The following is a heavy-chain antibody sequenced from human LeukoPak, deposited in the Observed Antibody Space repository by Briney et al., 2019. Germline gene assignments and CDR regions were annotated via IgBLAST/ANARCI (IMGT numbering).Heavy chain of an antibody. V-gene: IGHV3-20*04. CDR3: ARDGATAAFDI. CDR1: GWTFDDYG. CDR2: INWNGGST. D-gene: IGHD1-26*01. J-gene: IGHJ3*02. Sequence: GGSPRLSCAASGWTFDDYGMSWVRQAPGKGLDWVAGINWNGGSTGYADSVKGRFTISRDNAKNSLYLQMNSLRAEDTALYYCARDGATAAFDIWGQGTMVTVSS.